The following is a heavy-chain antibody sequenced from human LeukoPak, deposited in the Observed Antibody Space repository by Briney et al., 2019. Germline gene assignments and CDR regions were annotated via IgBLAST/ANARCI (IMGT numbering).Heavy chain of an antibody. J-gene: IGHJ3*02. CDR2: ISSSGSTK. CDR1: GFTFSSYE. CDR3: ARDRDPGYYDTNGYRRINAFDI. D-gene: IGHD3-22*01. Sequence: GGSLRPSCAASGFTFSSYEMNWVRQAPGKGLEWFSYISSSGSTKYYAASVKGRFTLSKDNAKNSLYLQMNSLRAEDTAVYYCARDRDPGYYDTNGYRRINAFDILGQGTMVTVSS. V-gene: IGHV3-48*03.